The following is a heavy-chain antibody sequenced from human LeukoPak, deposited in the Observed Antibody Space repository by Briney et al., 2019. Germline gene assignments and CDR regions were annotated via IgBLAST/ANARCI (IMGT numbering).Heavy chain of an antibody. D-gene: IGHD2-8*02. CDR3: AKGTGGTFYYFDY. V-gene: IGHV4-61*02. CDR2: IYTSGST. CDR1: GGSISSGNYQ. Sequence: SQTLSLTCTVSGGSISSGNYQWTWIRQPAGKGLEWIGRIYTSGSTNYNPSLKSRVTISVDTSKNQFSLKLSSMTAADTAVYYCAKGTGGTFYYFDYWGQGTLVTVSS. J-gene: IGHJ4*02.